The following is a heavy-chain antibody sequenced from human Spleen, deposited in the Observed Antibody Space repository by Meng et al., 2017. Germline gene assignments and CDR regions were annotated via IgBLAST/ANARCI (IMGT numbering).Heavy chain of an antibody. CDR2: IYPSDSDA. CDR1: GYSFTTYW. D-gene: IGHD3-22*01. J-gene: IGHJ4*02. Sequence: GESLKISCKTSGYSFTTYWIGWVRQMPGKGLEWMGIIYPSDSDARYSPSFQGQVTISADKSTSTAYLQWSSLKASDTAMYYCARVLSSGRFDYWGQGTLVTVSS. V-gene: IGHV5-51*01. CDR3: ARVLSSGRFDY.